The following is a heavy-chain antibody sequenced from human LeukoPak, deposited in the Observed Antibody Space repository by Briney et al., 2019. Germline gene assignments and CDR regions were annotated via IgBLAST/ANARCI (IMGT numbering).Heavy chain of an antibody. CDR3: ARTRPGRSGSYYFDY. CDR1: GGSISSSSYY. CDR2: IYYSGST. Sequence: SETLSLTCTVSGGSISSSSYYWGWIRQPPGKGLEWIGSIYYSGSTYYNPSLKSRVTISVDTSKNQFSLKLSSVTAADTAVYYCARTRPGRSGSYYFDYWGQGTLVTVSS. D-gene: IGHD3-10*01. V-gene: IGHV4-39*07. J-gene: IGHJ4*02.